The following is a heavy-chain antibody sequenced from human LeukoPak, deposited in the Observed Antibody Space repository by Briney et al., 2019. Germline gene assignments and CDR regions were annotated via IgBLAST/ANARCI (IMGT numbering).Heavy chain of an antibody. CDR3: ARDRDWSFDY. CDR1: GFSFSEYP. J-gene: IGHJ4*02. D-gene: IGHD3-9*01. CDR2: ITSSAK. Sequence: GGSLRLSCAASGFSFSEYPMNWVRQAPGKGLEWASNITSSAKNYADSVKGRFTISRDNAKNSLYLEMSSLRAEDTAVYYCARDRDWSFDYWGQGTLVTVSS. V-gene: IGHV3-69-1*01.